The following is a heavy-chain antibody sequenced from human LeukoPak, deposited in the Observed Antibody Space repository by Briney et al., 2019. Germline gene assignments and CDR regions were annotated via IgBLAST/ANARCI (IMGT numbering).Heavy chain of an antibody. D-gene: IGHD3-10*01. CDR3: ARDPTNYGSGSYYGDY. J-gene: IGHJ4*02. Sequence: GGSLRLSXAASGFTFSSYSMNWVRQAPGKGLEWVSSISSSSSYIYYADSVKGRFTISRDNAKNSLYLQMNSLRAEDTAVYYCARDPTNYGSGSYYGDYWGQGTLVTVSS. CDR2: ISSSSSYI. CDR1: GFTFSSYS. V-gene: IGHV3-21*01.